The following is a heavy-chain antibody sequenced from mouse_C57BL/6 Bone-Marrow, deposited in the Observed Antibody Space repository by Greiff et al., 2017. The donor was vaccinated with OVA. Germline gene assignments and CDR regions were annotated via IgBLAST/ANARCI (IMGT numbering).Heavy chain of an antibody. CDR2: INPYNGGT. Sequence: VQLQQSGPVLVKPGASVKMSCKASGYTFTDYYMNWVKQSHGKSLEWIGVINPYNGGTSYNQKFKGKATLTVDKSSSTAYMELNSLTSEDSAVYYCARYGDGYWYFDVWGTGTTVTVSS. CDR3: ARYGDGYWYFDV. CDR1: GYTFTDYY. D-gene: IGHD1-1*02. V-gene: IGHV1-19*01. J-gene: IGHJ1*03.